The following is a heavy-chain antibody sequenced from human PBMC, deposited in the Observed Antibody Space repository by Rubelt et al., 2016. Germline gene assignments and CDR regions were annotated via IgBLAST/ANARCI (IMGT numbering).Heavy chain of an antibody. CDR3: ARGHSGAVAATGMDY. CDR1: GGSISSYY. J-gene: IGHJ4*02. D-gene: IGHD6-19*01. CDR2: IYYTGST. V-gene: IGHV4-59*08. Sequence: QVQLQESGPGLVKPSETLSLTCTVSGGSISSYYWSWIRQPPGKGLEWIGIIYYTGSTYNNPSLKIRVSISVDTSTNQFSLKLSSVTAADTAVYYCARGHSGAVAATGMDYWGQGTLVTVSS.